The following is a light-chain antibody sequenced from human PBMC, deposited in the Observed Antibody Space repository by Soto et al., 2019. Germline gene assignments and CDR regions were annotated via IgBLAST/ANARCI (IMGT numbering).Light chain of an antibody. CDR3: SSYAGSNNFFYV. CDR2: EIS. J-gene: IGLJ1*01. Sequence: QSVLTQPPSASGSPGQSVTISCAGTSSDVGAYNYVSWYQQHPGKAPKLMIYEISKRPSGVPDRFSGSKSGNTASLTVSGLQAEDEADCYCSSYAGSNNFFYVLGTGTKVTVL. V-gene: IGLV2-8*01. CDR1: SSDVGAYNY.